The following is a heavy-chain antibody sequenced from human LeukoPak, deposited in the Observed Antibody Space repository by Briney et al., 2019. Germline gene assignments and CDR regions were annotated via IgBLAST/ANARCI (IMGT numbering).Heavy chain of an antibody. CDR1: GGSINSGGYY. CDR3: AAGEQWGDYFDY. J-gene: IGHJ4*02. D-gene: IGHD3-16*01. Sequence: PSETLSLTCTVSGGSINSGGYYWSWVRQHPGMGLEWIGYIYYSGSTNYNPSLKSRVTISVDTSKNQFSLKLSSVTAADTAVYYCAAGEQWGDYFDYWGQGTLVTVSS. V-gene: IGHV4-61*08. CDR2: IYYSGST.